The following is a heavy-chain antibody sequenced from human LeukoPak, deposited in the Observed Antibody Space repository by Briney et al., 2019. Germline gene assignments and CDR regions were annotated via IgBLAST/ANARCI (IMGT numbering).Heavy chain of an antibody. V-gene: IGHV4-34*01. J-gene: IGHJ6*03. CDR2: INHSGST. CDR1: GGSFSGYY. Sequence: NSSETLSLTCAVYGGSFSGYYWSWIRQPPGKGLEWIGEINHSGSTNYNPSLKSRVTISVDTSKNQFSLKLSSVTAADTAVYYCARSTVAGPYYYYMDVWGKGTTVTVSS. D-gene: IGHD6-19*01. CDR3: ARSTVAGPYYYYMDV.